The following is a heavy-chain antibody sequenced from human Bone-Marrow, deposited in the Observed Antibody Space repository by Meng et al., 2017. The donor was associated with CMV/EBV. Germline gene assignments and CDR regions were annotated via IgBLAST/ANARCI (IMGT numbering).Heavy chain of an antibody. J-gene: IGHJ6*02. Sequence: LSLTCAASGFTFSSYAMHWVRQAPGKGLEWVAVISYDGSNKYYADSVKGRFTISRDNSKNTLYLQMNSLRAEDTAVYYCARDTERITIFGVVRTYYYYYGMDVWGQGTTVTVSS. V-gene: IGHV3-30*04. D-gene: IGHD3-3*01. CDR1: GFTFSSYA. CDR2: ISYDGSNK. CDR3: ARDTERITIFGVVRTYYYYYGMDV.